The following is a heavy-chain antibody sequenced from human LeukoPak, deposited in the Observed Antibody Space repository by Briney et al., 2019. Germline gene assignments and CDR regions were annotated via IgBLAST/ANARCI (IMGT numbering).Heavy chain of an antibody. D-gene: IGHD3-3*01. CDR2: ISSSGSTI. Sequence: GGSLRLSCAASGFTFSDYYMSWIRQAPGKGLEWVSYISSSGSTIYYADSVKGRFTISRDNAKNSLYLQMNSLRAEDTAVYYCARELDYDFWSGYISWYYYMDVWGKGTTVTVSS. J-gene: IGHJ6*03. CDR3: ARELDYDFWSGYISWYYYMDV. CDR1: GFTFSDYY. V-gene: IGHV3-11*01.